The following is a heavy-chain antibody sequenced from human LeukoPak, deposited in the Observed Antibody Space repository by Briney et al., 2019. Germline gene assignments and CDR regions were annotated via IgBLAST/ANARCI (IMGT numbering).Heavy chain of an antibody. CDR3: ARQVSDYYYYYIDV. D-gene: IGHD5/OR15-5a*01. CDR2: IYYSGST. V-gene: IGHV4-39*01. CDR1: GGSISSSSYY. Sequence: SETLSLTCTVSGGSISSSSYYWGWIRQPPGKGLEWIGSIYYSGSTYYNPSLKSRVTISVDTSKNQFSLKLSSVTAADTAVYYCARQVSDYYYYYIDVWGKGTTVTVSS. J-gene: IGHJ6*03.